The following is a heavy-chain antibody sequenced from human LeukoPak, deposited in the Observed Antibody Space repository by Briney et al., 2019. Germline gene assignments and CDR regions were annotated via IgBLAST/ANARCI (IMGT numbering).Heavy chain of an antibody. V-gene: IGHV3-23*01. Sequence: PGGSLRLSCAASGFTFSSYAMSWVRQAPGMGLEWGSAISGSGGSTYYADSVKGRFTISRDNSKNTLYLQMNSLRAEDTAVYYCAKYTGQQLSYYYYGMDVWGQGTTVTVSS. CDR1: GFTFSSYA. CDR2: ISGSGGST. CDR3: AKYTGQQLSYYYYGMDV. D-gene: IGHD6-13*01. J-gene: IGHJ6*02.